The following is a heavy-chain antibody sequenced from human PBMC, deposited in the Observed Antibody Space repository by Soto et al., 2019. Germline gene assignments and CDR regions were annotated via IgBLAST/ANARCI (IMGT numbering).Heavy chain of an antibody. J-gene: IGHJ2*01. CDR1: GGSISSSSYY. D-gene: IGHD2-2*01. Sequence: LYLTCTVSGGSISSSSYYWGWIRQPPGKGLEWVSYISSSSSYTNYADSVKRRFTISRDNAKNSLYLQMNSLRAEDTAVYYCARLTQIVVVPAAIRYFDLWGRGTLVTVSS. CDR2: ISSSSSYT. CDR3: ARLTQIVVVPAAIRYFDL. V-gene: IGHV3-11*03.